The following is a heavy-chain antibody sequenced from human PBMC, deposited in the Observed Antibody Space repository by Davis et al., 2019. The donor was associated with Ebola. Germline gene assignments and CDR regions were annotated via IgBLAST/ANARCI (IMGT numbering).Heavy chain of an antibody. CDR2: INHTGST. Sequence: SETLSLTCAVFGGSFSDYYCTWIRQPPGKGLEWIGEINHTGSTSYNPSLKSRVTISVDTSKNQFSLKLTSVTAEDTAVYYCASFTFGRGGYWGQGTLVNVSS. J-gene: IGHJ4*02. CDR1: GGSFSDYY. CDR3: ASFTFGRGGY. V-gene: IGHV4-34*01. D-gene: IGHD3-16*01.